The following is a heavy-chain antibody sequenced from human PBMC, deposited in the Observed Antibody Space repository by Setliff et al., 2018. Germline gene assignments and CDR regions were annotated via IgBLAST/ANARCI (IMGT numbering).Heavy chain of an antibody. J-gene: IGHJ4*02. V-gene: IGHV4-34*01. Sequence: SETLSLTCAVYGGSFSTYYWIWIRQPPGKGLEWIGEINHSGSTNYNPSLKSRVTISVDTSKNQFSLKLSSVTAADTAVYYCASERESASRQTYFDSWGQGTLVTVS. CDR1: GGSFSTYY. CDR2: INHSGST. CDR3: ASERESASRQTYFDS. D-gene: IGHD2-15*01.